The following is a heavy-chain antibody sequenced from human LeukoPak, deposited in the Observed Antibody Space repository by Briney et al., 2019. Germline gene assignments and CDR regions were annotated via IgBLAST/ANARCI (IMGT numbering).Heavy chain of an antibody. D-gene: IGHD6-13*01. CDR2: INHSGST. J-gene: IGHJ4*02. CDR3: ARGRRAGIAAAGLDY. V-gene: IGHV4-34*01. Sequence: SQTLSLTCAVYGGSFSGYYWSWIRQPPGKGLEWIGEINHSGSTNYNPSLKSQVTISVDTSKSQFSLKLSSVTAADTAVYYCARGRRAGIAAAGLDYWGQGTLVTVSS. CDR1: GGSFSGYY.